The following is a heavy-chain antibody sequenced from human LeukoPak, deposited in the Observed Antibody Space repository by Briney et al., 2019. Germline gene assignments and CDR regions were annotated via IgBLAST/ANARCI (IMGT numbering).Heavy chain of an antibody. CDR1: GFTFSSYS. V-gene: IGHV3-21*01. J-gene: IGHJ4*02. CDR2: ISSSSSYI. D-gene: IGHD3-3*01. Sequence: GGSLRLSCAASGFTFSSYSMNWVRQAPGKGLEWVSSISSSSSYIYYADSVKGRFTISRDNAKNSLYLQMNSLRAEDTAVYYCATTTEDDFWGGQVSYYFDYWGQGTLVTVSS. CDR3: ATTTEDDFWGGQVSYYFDY.